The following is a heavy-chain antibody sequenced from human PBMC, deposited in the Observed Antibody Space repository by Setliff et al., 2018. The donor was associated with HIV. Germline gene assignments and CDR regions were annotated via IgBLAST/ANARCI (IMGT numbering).Heavy chain of an antibody. D-gene: IGHD3-22*01. Sequence: SETLSLTCTVSGGSISSSSYYWIWVRQPPGKGLEWIGSMHNSGSTYYNPSVKSRVTISVDTSKNQFSLKLSSVSAADTAMYYCATTPTLDSSGQVFDYWGQGTLVTSPQ. CDR3: ATTPTLDSSGQVFDY. V-gene: IGHV4-39*07. CDR1: GGSISSSSYY. J-gene: IGHJ4*02. CDR2: MHNSGST.